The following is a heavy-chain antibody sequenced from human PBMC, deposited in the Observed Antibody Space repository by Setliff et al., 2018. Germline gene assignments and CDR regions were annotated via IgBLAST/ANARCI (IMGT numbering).Heavy chain of an antibody. D-gene: IGHD4-17*01. CDR2: IGASRDNT. CDR1: GFIVSNNE. CDR3: ARDPNGDYVGAFDP. Sequence: GSLRLSCAVSGFIVSNNEMSWVRQAPGKGLEWVSSIGASRDNTYYADSVKGRFTISRDNSRNTLYLQMNSLRVEDTASYYCARDPNGDYVGAFDPWGQGILVTVSS. V-gene: IGHV3-23*01. J-gene: IGHJ5*02.